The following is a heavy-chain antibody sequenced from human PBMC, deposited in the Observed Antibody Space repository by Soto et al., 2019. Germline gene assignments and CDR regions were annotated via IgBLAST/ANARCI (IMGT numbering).Heavy chain of an antibody. CDR1: GGTFSNYT. CDR2: IIPLLDIA. CDR3: ARGGDVLGIDY. J-gene: IGHJ4*02. V-gene: IGHV1-69*02. D-gene: IGHD4-17*01. Sequence: QVQLVQSGAEVKKPGSSVKVPCKASGGTFSNYTLNWVRQAPGQGLEWMGRIIPLLDIANYAQKFQGRVTITADKSTSTAYMELNSLRSEDTAVYYCARGGDVLGIDYWGQGTLVTVSS.